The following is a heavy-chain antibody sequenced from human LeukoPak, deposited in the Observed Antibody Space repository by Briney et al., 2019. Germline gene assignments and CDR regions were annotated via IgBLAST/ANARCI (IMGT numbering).Heavy chain of an antibody. CDR3: ARRDCITFRCFSFDY. CDR1: GFNISDFD. V-gene: IGHV3-73*01. Sequence: PGGSLSVSCAASGFNISDFDVQWVRQASGKGLEWVARIKHRREEHPTPYAESGRGSFTIARDDSKNTAYRQMNSLKSKDSAVYYCARRDCITFRCFSFDYWGQGILVTVS. J-gene: IGHJ4*02. CDR2: IKHRREEHPT. D-gene: IGHD2/OR15-2a*01.